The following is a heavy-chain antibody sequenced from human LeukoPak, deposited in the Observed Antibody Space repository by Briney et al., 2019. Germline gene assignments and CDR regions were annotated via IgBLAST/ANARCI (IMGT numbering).Heavy chain of an antibody. J-gene: IGHJ4*02. CDR3: ARGRDEIDY. CDR2: INPNSGDS. V-gene: IGHV1-2*02. CDR1: GYTFTGYY. D-gene: IGHD3-10*01. Sequence: GASAKVSCKASGYTFTGYYMHWVRQAPGQGLGWMGWINPNSGDSNIAQNFQIRVTMTRDKSISTIYMELRRLRFEDTAVYYCARGRDEIDYWGQGTLVTVSS.